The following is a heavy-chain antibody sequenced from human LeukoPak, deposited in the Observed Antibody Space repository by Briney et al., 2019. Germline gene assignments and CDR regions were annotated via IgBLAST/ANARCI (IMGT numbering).Heavy chain of an antibody. CDR3: ARDQQHFWSGYYGRLGLDY. CDR2: ISSSSSYI. V-gene: IGHV3-21*01. Sequence: SGGSLRLSCAASGFTFSSYSMNWVRQAPGKGLEWVSSISSSSSYIYYADSVKGRFTISRDNAKNSLYLQMNSLRAEDTAVYYCARDQQHFWSGYYGRLGLDYWGQGTLVTVSS. CDR1: GFTFSSYS. D-gene: IGHD3-3*02. J-gene: IGHJ4*02.